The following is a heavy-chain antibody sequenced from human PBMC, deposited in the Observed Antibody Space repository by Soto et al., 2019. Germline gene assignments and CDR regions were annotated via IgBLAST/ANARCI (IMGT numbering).Heavy chain of an antibody. CDR1: GGSISSGGYY. Sequence: SETLSLTCTVSGGSISSGGYYWSWIRQHPGKGLEWIGYIYYSGSTYYNPSLKSRVTISVDTSKNQFSLKLSSVTAADTAVYYCVSSPRRDYYDSSGYLYWGQGTLVTVSS. D-gene: IGHD3-22*01. CDR2: IYYSGST. J-gene: IGHJ4*02. V-gene: IGHV4-31*03. CDR3: VSSPRRDYYDSSGYLY.